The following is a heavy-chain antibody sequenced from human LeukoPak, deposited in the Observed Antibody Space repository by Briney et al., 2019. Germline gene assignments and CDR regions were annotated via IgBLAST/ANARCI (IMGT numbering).Heavy chain of an antibody. D-gene: IGHD6-13*01. Sequence: SETLSLTCAVYGGSFSGYYWSWIRQPPGKGLEWIGEINHSGSTNYNPSLKSRVTISVDTSKNQFSLKLSSVTAADTAVYYCARGLSYSSSWYRVGYYYYMDVWGKGTTVTVSS. V-gene: IGHV4-34*01. CDR1: GGSFSGYY. CDR3: ARGLSYSSSWYRVGYYYYMDV. CDR2: INHSGST. J-gene: IGHJ6*03.